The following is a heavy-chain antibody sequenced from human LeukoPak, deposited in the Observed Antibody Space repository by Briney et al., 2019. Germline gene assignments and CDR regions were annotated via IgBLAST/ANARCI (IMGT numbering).Heavy chain of an antibody. CDR1: GFTFDDYW. V-gene: IGHV3-74*01. CDR3: AKDKIRGASDY. D-gene: IGHD3-10*01. Sequence: GGSLRISCAASGFTFDDYWMHWFRQVPGKGLMWVSHINKDGRTTNYADSVKGRFFMSRDNARKTLYLQMNSLRDEDTAVYYCAKDKIRGASDYWGQGILVTVSS. J-gene: IGHJ4*02. CDR2: INKDGRTT.